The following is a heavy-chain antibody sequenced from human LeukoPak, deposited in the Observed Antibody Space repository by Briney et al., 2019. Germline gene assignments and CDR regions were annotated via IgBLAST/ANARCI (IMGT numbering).Heavy chain of an antibody. J-gene: IGHJ4*02. CDR3: ARQVGQQLFDY. CDR2: IYYSGST. V-gene: IGHV4-39*01. CDR1: GGSISSSSYY. Sequence: PSETLSLTCTVSGGSISSSSYYWGWIRQPPGKGLEWIGSIYYSGSTYYNPSLKSRVTISVDTSKNQFSLKLSSVSAADTAVYCCARQVGQQLFDYWGQGTLVTVSS. D-gene: IGHD6-13*01.